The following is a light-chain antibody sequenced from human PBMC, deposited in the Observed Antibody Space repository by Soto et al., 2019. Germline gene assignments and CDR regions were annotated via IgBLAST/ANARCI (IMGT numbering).Light chain of an antibody. Sequence: EIVLTQSPGTLSLSPGEGATLSCRASQSVSSNYLAWYHHKPGQAPRLLIYGASSRATGVPDRFRGSGSGTDFTLTIRRLEPEDFEVYYCQHYGSSPLTFGGGTKVEIK. CDR1: QSVSSNY. V-gene: IGKV3-20*01. J-gene: IGKJ4*01. CDR3: QHYGSSPLT. CDR2: GAS.